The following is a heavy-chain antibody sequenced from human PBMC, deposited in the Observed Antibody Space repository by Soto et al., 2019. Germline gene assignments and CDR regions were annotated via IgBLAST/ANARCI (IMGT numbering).Heavy chain of an antibody. D-gene: IGHD3-3*01. CDR3: ARHAIFGVVLYYFDY. V-gene: IGHV4-39*01. CDR1: GGSISSRSYY. J-gene: IGHJ4*02. CDR2: IYYSGST. Sequence: SETLSLTCTVSGGSISSRSYYWGWIRQPPGKGLEWIGSIYYSGSTYYNPSLKSRVTISVDTSKNQFSLKLSSVTAADTAVYYCARHAIFGVVLYYFDYWGQGTLVTVSS.